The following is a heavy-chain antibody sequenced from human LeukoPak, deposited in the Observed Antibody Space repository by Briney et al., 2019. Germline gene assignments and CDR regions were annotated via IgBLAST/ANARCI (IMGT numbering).Heavy chain of an antibody. V-gene: IGHV3-7*03. CDR1: GFTFSSYW. Sequence: GGSLRLSCAASGFTFSSYWVSWVGRAQGKGLEWVANIKQDGSEKYYVDSVNGRFTIPRDNAKNSLYLQMNSLRAEDTAVYYCARGGYDYVWGSYRYRYGMDVWGKGTMVTVSS. CDR2: IKQDGSEK. J-gene: IGHJ6*04. D-gene: IGHD3-16*02. CDR3: ARGGYDYVWGSYRYRYGMDV.